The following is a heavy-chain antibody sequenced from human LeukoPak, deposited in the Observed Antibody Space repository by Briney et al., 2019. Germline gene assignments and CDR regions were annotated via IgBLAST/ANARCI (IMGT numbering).Heavy chain of an antibody. D-gene: IGHD3-3*01. CDR2: ISYDGSNK. J-gene: IGHJ4*02. V-gene: IGHV3-30*04. CDR1: GFTFSSYE. CDR3: AREGLRRPETYDFGGYFDY. Sequence: GGSLRLSCTASGFTFSSYEMNWVRQAPGKGLEWVAVISYDGSNKYYADSVKGRFTISRDNSKNTLYLQMNSLRAEDTAVYYCAREGLRRPETYDFGGYFDYWGQGTLVTVSS.